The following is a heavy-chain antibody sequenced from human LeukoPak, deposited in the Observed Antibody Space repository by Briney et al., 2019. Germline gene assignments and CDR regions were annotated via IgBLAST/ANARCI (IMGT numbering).Heavy chain of an antibody. CDR3: ARLAVYGDYDY. V-gene: IGHV4-34*01. CDR2: INNNAST. J-gene: IGHJ4*02. Sequence: SEPLSLTCAVYGGSFSGSYWSWIRQPPGKGLEWIGEINNNASTNSNASLKSGVTISVITSKNPFSPKLRHVTTAETDVYSSARLAVYGDYDYWGQGTLVTVSS. D-gene: IGHD4-17*01. CDR1: GGSFSGSY.